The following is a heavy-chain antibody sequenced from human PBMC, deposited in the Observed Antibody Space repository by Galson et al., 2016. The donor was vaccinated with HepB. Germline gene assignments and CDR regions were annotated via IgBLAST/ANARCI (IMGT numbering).Heavy chain of an antibody. CDR2: IDPDASNT. D-gene: IGHD1-1*01. J-gene: IGHJ1*01. CDR1: GFTFSNSR. V-gene: IGHV3-74*01. CDR3: ASDPLQFDQASTRTNY. Sequence: SLRLSCAASGFTFSNSRMHWVRQAPGKGLVWLSYIDPDASNTNYVDSVRGRFTISRDNAKNTLYLQMISLRAEDTALYYCASDPLQFDQASTRTNYWGQSTLVTVSS.